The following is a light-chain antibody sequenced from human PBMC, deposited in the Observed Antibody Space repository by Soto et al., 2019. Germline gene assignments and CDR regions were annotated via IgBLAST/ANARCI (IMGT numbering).Light chain of an antibody. CDR3: QQYYNTPPYT. V-gene: IGKV4-1*01. Sequence: DIVMTQSPDSLAVSLGERATINCKSSQSVLYSSNNKNYLAWYQQKPGQPPKLLIYWASTRESGVPDRFSGTGSGTDFTLTISSLQAEDVAVDYCQQYYNTPPYTFGQGTKLELK. CDR2: WAS. CDR1: QSVLYSSNNKNY. J-gene: IGKJ2*01.